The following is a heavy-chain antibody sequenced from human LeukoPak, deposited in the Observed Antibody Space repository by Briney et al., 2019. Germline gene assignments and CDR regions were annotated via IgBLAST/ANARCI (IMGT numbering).Heavy chain of an antibody. D-gene: IGHD6-13*01. J-gene: IGHJ3*02. CDR1: GFTFSSYA. CDR2: ISGSGGGT. Sequence: PGGSLRLSCAASGFTFSSYAMSWVRQAPGKGLEWVSAISGSGGGTYYADSVKGRFTISRDNSKNTLYLQMNSLRAEDTAVYYCAKDRAAAGGAFDIWGQGTMVTVSS. V-gene: IGHV3-23*01. CDR3: AKDRAAAGGAFDI.